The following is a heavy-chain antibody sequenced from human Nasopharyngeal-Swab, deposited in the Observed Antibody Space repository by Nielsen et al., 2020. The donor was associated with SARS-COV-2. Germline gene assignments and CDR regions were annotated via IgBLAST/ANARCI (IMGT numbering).Heavy chain of an antibody. CDR3: ARQGVFVPAYFHQYYMDV. D-gene: IGHD3-16*02. J-gene: IGHJ6*03. CDR2: IKQDGSEK. V-gene: IGHV3-7*03. CDR1: GFSFSTYW. Sequence: GVLKISCAASGFSFSTYWMTWVRQAPGKGLEWVANIKQDGSEKYYVDSVKGRFTVSRDNPKNLLYLQVNSLRAEDTAVYYCARQGVFVPAYFHQYYMDVWGKGTTVTVSS.